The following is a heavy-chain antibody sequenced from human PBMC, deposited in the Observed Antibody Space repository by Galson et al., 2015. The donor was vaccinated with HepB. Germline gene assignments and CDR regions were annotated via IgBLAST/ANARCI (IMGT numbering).Heavy chain of an antibody. CDR3: ARGRGMGPNWGSPRDWYFDL. CDR2: INPNSGGT. V-gene: IGHV1-2*02. CDR1: GYTFTGYY. J-gene: IGHJ2*01. D-gene: IGHD7-27*01. Sequence: SVKVSCKASGYTFTGYYMRWVRQAPGQGLEWMGWINPNSGGTNYAQKFQGRVTMTRDTSISTAYMELSRLRSDDTAVYYCARGRGMGPNWGSPRDWYFDLWGRGTLVTVSS.